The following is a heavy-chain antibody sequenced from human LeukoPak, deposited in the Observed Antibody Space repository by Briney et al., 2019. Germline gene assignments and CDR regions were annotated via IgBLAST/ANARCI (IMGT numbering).Heavy chain of an antibody. J-gene: IGHJ5*02. Sequence: PSETLSLTCTVSGGSISSYYWSWIRQPAGKGLEWIGRIYTSGSTNYNPSLKSRVTMSVDTSKNQFSLKLSSVTAADTAVYYCARLGIAAAGTVWFDPWGQGTLVTVSS. CDR3: ARLGIAAAGTVWFDP. CDR2: IYTSGST. V-gene: IGHV4-4*07. CDR1: GGSISSYY. D-gene: IGHD6-13*01.